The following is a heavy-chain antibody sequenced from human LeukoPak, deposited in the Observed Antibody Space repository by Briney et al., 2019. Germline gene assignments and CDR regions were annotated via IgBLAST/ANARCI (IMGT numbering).Heavy chain of an antibody. Sequence: SETLSLTCTVSGGSISSYYWRWIRQPAGKGVEWIGRIYTSGSTNYNPSLKRRVTMSVDTSKNQFSLKLSSVTAAATAVYYCARDQRWLQLDYWGQGTLVTVSS. V-gene: IGHV4-4*07. D-gene: IGHD5-24*01. CDR3: ARDQRWLQLDY. CDR1: GGSISSYY. CDR2: IYTSGST. J-gene: IGHJ4*02.